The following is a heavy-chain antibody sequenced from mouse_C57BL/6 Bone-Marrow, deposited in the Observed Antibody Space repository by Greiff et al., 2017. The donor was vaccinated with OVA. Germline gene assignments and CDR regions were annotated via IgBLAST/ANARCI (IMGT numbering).Heavy chain of an antibody. CDR1: GYTFTDYY. CDR3: ARLRLYAMDY. CDR2: INPNNGGT. J-gene: IGHJ4*01. D-gene: IGHD2-12*01. Sequence: EVQLQQSGPELVKPGASVKICCKASGYTFTDYYMNWVKQSHGQSLEWIGDINPNNGGTSYNQKFKGKATLTVAKSSSTAYMELRSLTSEDSAVYYCARLRLYAMDYWGQGTSVTVSA. V-gene: IGHV1-26*01.